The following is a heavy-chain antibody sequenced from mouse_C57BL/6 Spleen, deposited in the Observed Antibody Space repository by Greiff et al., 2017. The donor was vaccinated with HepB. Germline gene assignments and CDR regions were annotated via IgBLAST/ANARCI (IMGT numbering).Heavy chain of an antibody. CDR2: ISSGSSTI. CDR1: GFTFSDYG. D-gene: IGHD2-2*01. J-gene: IGHJ4*01. CDR3: ARLYGYHDYYSMDY. V-gene: IGHV5-17*01. Sequence: DVQLVESGGGLVKPGGSLKLSCAASGFTFSDYGMHWVRQAPEKGLEWVVYISSGSSTIYYADTVKGRFTLSRDNAKNTLFLQMTSLRSEDTAMYYCARLYGYHDYYSMDYWGQGTSVTVSS.